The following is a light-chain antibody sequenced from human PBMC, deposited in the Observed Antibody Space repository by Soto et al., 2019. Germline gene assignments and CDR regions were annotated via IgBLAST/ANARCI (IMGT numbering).Light chain of an antibody. J-gene: IGLJ2*01. Sequence: QSVLTQPPSASGTPGQRVTISCSGSRSNIGRNYVYWYQQLPGTAPKLLIYRNNQRPSGVPDRFSGSKSGTSASLAISGLRSEDEADYYCAAWDDSLSAYVVFGGGTKVTVL. CDR2: RNN. CDR3: AAWDDSLSAYVV. V-gene: IGLV1-47*01. CDR1: RSNIGRNY.